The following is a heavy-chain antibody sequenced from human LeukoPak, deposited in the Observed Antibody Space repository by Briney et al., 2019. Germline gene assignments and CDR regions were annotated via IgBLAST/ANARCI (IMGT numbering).Heavy chain of an antibody. CDR3: VSPRGFSYGYSDY. Sequence: SETLSLTCTVSGGSISSSSAYWGWIRQPPGKGLEWLGSIYYSKNTYYSPSLKSRVTISADTSKNQFSLTLGSVSATDTAVYYCVSPRGFSYGYSDYWGQGTLVTVSS. J-gene: IGHJ4*02. D-gene: IGHD5-18*01. CDR2: IYYSKNT. V-gene: IGHV4-39*01. CDR1: GGSISSSSAY.